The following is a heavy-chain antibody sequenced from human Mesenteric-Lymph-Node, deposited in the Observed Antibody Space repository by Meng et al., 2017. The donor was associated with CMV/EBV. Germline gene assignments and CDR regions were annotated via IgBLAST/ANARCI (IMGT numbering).Heavy chain of an antibody. CDR2: IYYSGST. CDR1: GGSISSSSYY. Sequence: SETLSLTCTVSGGSISSSSYYWGWIRQPPGKGLEWIGSIYYSGSTYYNPSLKSRVTISVDTSKNQFSLKLSFVTAADTAVYYCARDPQTTTQMFLGWFDPWGQGTLVTVSS. CDR3: ARDPQTTTQMFLGWFDP. D-gene: IGHD1-14*01. V-gene: IGHV4-39*01. J-gene: IGHJ5*02.